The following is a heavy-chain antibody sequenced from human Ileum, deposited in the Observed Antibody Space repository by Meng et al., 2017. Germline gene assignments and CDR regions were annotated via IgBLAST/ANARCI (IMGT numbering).Heavy chain of an antibody. Sequence: PLQESCPGLVRPSGTLSLICAVSGGSVSSSGYQWGWIRQPPGKGLEWIGYASTNYNPSLKSRVTISVDTSKNQFSLKLTSVTAADTAVYYCARDHWGSLDYWGQGVLVTVSS. CDR2: AST. D-gene: IGHD7-27*01. J-gene: IGHJ4*02. CDR1: GGSVSSSGYQ. V-gene: IGHV4-61*08. CDR3: ARDHWGSLDY.